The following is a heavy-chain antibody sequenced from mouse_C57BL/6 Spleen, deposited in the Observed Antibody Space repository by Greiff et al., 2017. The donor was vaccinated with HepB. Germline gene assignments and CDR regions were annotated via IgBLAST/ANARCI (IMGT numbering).Heavy chain of an antibody. CDR2: INPSSGYT. Sequence: VQLQQSGADLARPGASVKMSCKASGYTFTSYTMHWVKQRPGQGLEWIGYINPSSGYTKYNQKFKDKATLTADKSSSTAYMQLSSLTSEDSAVYYCARGLDYGSSSAWFAYWGQGTLVTVSA. D-gene: IGHD1-1*01. J-gene: IGHJ3*01. CDR1: GYTFTSYT. CDR3: ARGLDYGSSSAWFAY. V-gene: IGHV1-4*01.